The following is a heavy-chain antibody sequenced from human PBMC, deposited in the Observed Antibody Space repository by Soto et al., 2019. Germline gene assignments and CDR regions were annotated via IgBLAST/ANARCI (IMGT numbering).Heavy chain of an antibody. CDR3: ATLPPRVVVALAEFPS. V-gene: IGHV4-34*01. Sequence: SETLSLTCAVYGGSFSGYYWTWIGQPPGKGLEWIGEIHQTGGTNYNPALKTRLTISVDKAKKQFSMRLTSVTAADSAIFYCATLPPRVVVALAEFPSWGQGSLVTVSS. D-gene: IGHD2-21*01. CDR1: GGSFSGYY. J-gene: IGHJ5*02. CDR2: IHQTGGT.